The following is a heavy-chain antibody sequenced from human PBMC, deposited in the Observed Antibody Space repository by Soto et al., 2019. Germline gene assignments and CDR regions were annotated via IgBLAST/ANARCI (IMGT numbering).Heavy chain of an antibody. D-gene: IGHD2-15*01. Sequence: PSETLSLTCTVSGGSISSGGYHLGWIRQHPGKGLEWIGYIYYSGSTYYNPSLKSRVTISVDTSKNQFSLKLSSVTAADTPVYYCARRYGGNFAYWGQGTLVTVSS. CDR2: IYYSGST. CDR1: GGSISSGGYH. V-gene: IGHV4-31*03. CDR3: ARRYGGNFAY. J-gene: IGHJ4*02.